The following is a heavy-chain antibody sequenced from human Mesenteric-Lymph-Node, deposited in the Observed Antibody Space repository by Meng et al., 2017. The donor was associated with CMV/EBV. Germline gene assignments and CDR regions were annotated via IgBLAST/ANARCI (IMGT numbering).Heavy chain of an antibody. CDR2: ISSSSSYK. Sequence: GESLKISCAASGFTFSGYSMNWVLQAPGKGLEWVSLISSSSSYKYHADSVKGRFTISRDNAKNSLYLQMTSLRAEDTAVYYCARDRSAAGYFDSWGQGTLVTVSS. CDR3: ARDRSAAGYFDS. CDR1: GFTFSGYS. V-gene: IGHV3-21*01. J-gene: IGHJ4*02. D-gene: IGHD6-25*01.